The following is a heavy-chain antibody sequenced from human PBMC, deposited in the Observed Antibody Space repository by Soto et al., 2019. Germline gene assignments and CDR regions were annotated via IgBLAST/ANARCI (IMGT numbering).Heavy chain of an antibody. J-gene: IGHJ2*01. CDR2: LKSDGSST. CDR1: GFTFSSYW. Sequence: EVQLVESGGGLVQPGGSLRLSCAASGFTFSSYWMHWVRQAPGKGLVWVSRLKSDGSSTAYADSVKGRFTISRDNAKNTLYLQMNSLRAEDTAVYYCPRAKGSWYFDLWGRGTLVTVSS. V-gene: IGHV3-74*01. CDR3: PRAKGSWYFDL.